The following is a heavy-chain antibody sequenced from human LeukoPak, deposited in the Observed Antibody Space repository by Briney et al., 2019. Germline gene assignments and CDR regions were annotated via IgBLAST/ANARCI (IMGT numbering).Heavy chain of an antibody. J-gene: IGHJ4*02. CDR2: IYHSGST. CDR3: ARGGIVGATWDYYLDY. V-gene: IGHV4-30-2*01. CDR1: GGSISSGGYS. D-gene: IGHD1-26*01. Sequence: PSQTLSLTCAVSGGSISSGGYSWSWIRQPPGKGLEWIGYIYHSGSTYYNPSLKSRVTISVDRSKNQFSLKLSSVTAADTAVYYCARGGIVGATWDYYLDYWGQGTLVTVSS.